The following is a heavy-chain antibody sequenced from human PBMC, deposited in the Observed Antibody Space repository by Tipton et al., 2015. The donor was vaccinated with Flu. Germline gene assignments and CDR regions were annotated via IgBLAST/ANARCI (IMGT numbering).Heavy chain of an antibody. Sequence: LVKPTQTLTLTCTVSGFSLSNGRMGVSWIRQPPGKALEWLAHIFSNDEKSYSTSLKSRLTISKDTSKSQVVLTMTNMDPVDTATYYCARVDTTMVLGSDAFDIWGQGTMVTVSS. D-gene: IGHD5-18*01. V-gene: IGHV2-26*01. J-gene: IGHJ3*02. CDR1: GFSLSNGRMG. CDR2: IFSNDEK. CDR3: ARVDTTMVLGSDAFDI.